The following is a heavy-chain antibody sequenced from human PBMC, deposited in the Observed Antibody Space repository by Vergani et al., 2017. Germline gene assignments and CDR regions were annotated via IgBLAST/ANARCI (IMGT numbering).Heavy chain of an antibody. V-gene: IGHV4-4*03. D-gene: IGHD3-10*01. CDR3: ARNPIGSSYYEY. Sequence: QVQLQESGPGLVKPLGTLSLTCPVSGGPLSTTDWWLWVRQSPARGLEWIGKIGHSGSTYFNASFASRVSMSVDWSVKQFSLYLRSVTAADTAVYYCARNPIGSSYYEYWGQGILVTVSS. J-gene: IGHJ4*02. CDR1: GGPLSTTDW. CDR2: IGHSGST.